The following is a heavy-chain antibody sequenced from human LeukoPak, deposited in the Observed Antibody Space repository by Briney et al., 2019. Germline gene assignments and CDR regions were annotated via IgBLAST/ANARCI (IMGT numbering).Heavy chain of an antibody. V-gene: IGHV1-69*05. Sequence: SVKVSCKASGGTFSSYAISWVRQAPGQGLEWMGGIIPIFGTANYAQKFQGRVTITTDESTSTAYMELSSLRSEDTAVYYCARDLLSTKDFWSGYGWFDPWGQGTLVTVSS. CDR2: IIPIFGTA. D-gene: IGHD3-3*01. CDR3: ARDLLSTKDFWSGYGWFDP. CDR1: GGTFSSYA. J-gene: IGHJ5*02.